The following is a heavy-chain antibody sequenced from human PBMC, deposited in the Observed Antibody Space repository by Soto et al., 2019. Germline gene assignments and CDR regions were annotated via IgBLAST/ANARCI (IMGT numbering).Heavy chain of an antibody. CDR3: ARGSTGTFIR. V-gene: IGHV4-30-2*01. Sequence: KSSETLSLTCAVSGGSISSGGYSWGWIRQPPGKGLEWIGYIYHSGSTYYNPSLKSRVTISVDRSKNQFSLKLSSVTAADTAVYYCARGSTGTFIRWGQGTLVTVSS. D-gene: IGHD1-1*01. J-gene: IGHJ4*02. CDR2: IYHSGST. CDR1: GGSISSGGYS.